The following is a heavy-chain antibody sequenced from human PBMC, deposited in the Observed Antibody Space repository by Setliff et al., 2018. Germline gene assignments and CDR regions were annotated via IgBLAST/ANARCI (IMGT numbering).Heavy chain of an antibody. J-gene: IGHJ5*02. V-gene: IGHV4-39*07. D-gene: IGHD1-26*01. CDR1: GGSISSSSYY. CDR2: IYYRGST. Sequence: ETLSLTCTVSGGSISSSSYYWGWIRQPPGKGREWIGSIYYRGSTYYNPSLKSRVTISVDTSKNQFSLKLSSVTAADTAVYYCARVLNWFDPWGQGTLVTVSS. CDR3: ARVLNWFDP.